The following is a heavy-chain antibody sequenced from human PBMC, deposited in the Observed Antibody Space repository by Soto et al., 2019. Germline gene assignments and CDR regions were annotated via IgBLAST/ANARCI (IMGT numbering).Heavy chain of an antibody. CDR3: ARVETCSSTSCYSVFDY. D-gene: IGHD2-2*01. CDR1: GFTFSSYW. V-gene: IGHV3-74*03. J-gene: IGHJ4*02. CDR2: INSDGSST. Sequence: EVQLVESGGGLVQPGGSLRLSCAASGFTFSSYWMHWVRQAPGKGLVWVSRINSDGSSTTYADSMKGRFTISRDNAKSTLYLQMNSLRAEDTAVYYCARVETCSSTSCYSVFDYWGQGTLVTVSS.